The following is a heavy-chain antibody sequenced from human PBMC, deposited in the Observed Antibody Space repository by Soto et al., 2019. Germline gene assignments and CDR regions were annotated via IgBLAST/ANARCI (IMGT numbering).Heavy chain of an antibody. J-gene: IGHJ3*02. CDR2: IIPIFGTA. CDR3: ARGSSDCSGGNCYSDAFDI. Sequence: SVKVSCKASGGTFSSYAISWVRQAPGQGLEWMGGIIPIFGTANYAQKFQGRVTITADKSTSTAYMELSSLRSEDTAVYYCARGSSDCSGGNCYSDAFDIWGQGTMVTVSS. D-gene: IGHD2-15*01. CDR1: GGTFSSYA. V-gene: IGHV1-69*06.